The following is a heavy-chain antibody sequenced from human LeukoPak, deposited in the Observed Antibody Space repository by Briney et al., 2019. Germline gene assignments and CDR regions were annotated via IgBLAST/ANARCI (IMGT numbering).Heavy chain of an antibody. Sequence: PGGSLRLSCAVSGFIFSDHYMDWVRQAPGKGLEWVGRSRSRDTGYTTDYAASVKGRFTISRDDSKKSLNLQMNSLKIEDTAVYYCALAQSPYRWGRGTLVTVSS. CDR3: ALAQSPYR. V-gene: IGHV3-72*01. J-gene: IGHJ2*01. CDR2: SRSRDTGYTT. CDR1: GFIFSDHY.